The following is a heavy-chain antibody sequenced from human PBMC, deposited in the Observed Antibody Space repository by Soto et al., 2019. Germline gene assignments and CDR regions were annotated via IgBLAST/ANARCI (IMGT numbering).Heavy chain of an antibody. Sequence: SETLSLTCAVYGGSFSGYYWSWIRQPPGKGLEWIGEINHSGSTNYNPSLKSRVTISVDTSKNQFSLKLSSVTAADTAVYYCARGVNFWSGYRGWFDPWGQGTLVTVSS. J-gene: IGHJ5*02. CDR2: INHSGST. CDR3: ARGVNFWSGYRGWFDP. D-gene: IGHD3-3*01. CDR1: GGSFSGYY. V-gene: IGHV4-34*01.